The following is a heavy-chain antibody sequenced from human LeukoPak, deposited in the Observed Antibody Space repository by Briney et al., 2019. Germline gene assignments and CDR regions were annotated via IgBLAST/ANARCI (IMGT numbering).Heavy chain of an antibody. CDR1: GFTFSSYA. V-gene: IGHV3-23*01. J-gene: IGHJ4*02. Sequence: GGSLRLSCAASGFTFSSYAMSWVRQAPGKGVEWVSTISGSGGSTYYADSVKGRFTISRDNSKNTLYLQMNSLRAEDTAVYYCAKLGYCSSTSCPGFDYWGQETLVTVSS. CDR2: ISGSGGST. D-gene: IGHD2-2*01. CDR3: AKLGYCSSTSCPGFDY.